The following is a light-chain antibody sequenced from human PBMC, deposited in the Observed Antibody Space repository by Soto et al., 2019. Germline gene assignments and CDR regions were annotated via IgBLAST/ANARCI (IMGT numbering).Light chain of an antibody. CDR1: QSVSSSY. CDR2: GAS. V-gene: IGKV3-20*01. J-gene: IGKJ2*01. CDR3: QHYGTSLYT. Sequence: EIVLTQSPGTLSLSPGERATLSCRASQSVSSSYLAWYQQKPGQAPSLLIYGASSRATGIPDRFSGSGSGTDFTLTISRLEPEDFAVYYCQHYGTSLYTFGQGTKVDIK.